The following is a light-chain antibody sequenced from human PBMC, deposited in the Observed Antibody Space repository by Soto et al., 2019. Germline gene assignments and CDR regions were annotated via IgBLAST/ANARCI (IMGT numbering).Light chain of an antibody. V-gene: IGKV3-20*01. CDR2: GAS. CDR3: QQYGNSPPQT. Sequence: EIVLTQSPGTLSLSPGERATLSCRASQSVSSSYLAWYQQKPGQAPRLLIYGASGRATGIPDRFSGSGSGTDCTHTISRLEPEDFAVYYCQQYGNSPPQTFGQGTKVEIK. CDR1: QSVSSSY. J-gene: IGKJ1*01.